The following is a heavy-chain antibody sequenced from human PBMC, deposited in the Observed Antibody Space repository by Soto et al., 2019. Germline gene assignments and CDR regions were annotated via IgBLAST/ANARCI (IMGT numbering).Heavy chain of an antibody. J-gene: IGHJ5*01. CDR3: AKDFRLAVVAVVTENWFDS. CDR1: GFTFSDSA. D-gene: IGHD2-15*01. Sequence: EVQLLESGGGLAQPGGSLRLSCAASGFTFSDSAMSWVRQAPGKGLEWVSGISGSGGGGTTYYADSVKGRFTISRDNSKNTLYLQMNSLRAEDTAVYYCAKDFRLAVVAVVTENWFDSWGQGSLVTVSS. V-gene: IGHV3-23*01. CDR2: ISGSGGGGTT.